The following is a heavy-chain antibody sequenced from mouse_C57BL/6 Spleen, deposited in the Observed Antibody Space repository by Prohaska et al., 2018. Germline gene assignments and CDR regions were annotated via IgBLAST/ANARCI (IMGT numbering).Heavy chain of an antibody. CDR3: ARGSGYDY. D-gene: IGHD3-2*02. CDR2: ISSGSSTI. CDR1: GFTFSDYG. Sequence: EVQLVESGGGLVKPGGSLKLSCAASGFTFSDYGMHWVRQAPENGLEWVAYISSGSSTIYYADTVKGRFTISRDNAKNTLFLQMTSLRSEDTAMYYCARGSGYDYWGQGTTLTVSS. V-gene: IGHV5-17*01. J-gene: IGHJ2*01.